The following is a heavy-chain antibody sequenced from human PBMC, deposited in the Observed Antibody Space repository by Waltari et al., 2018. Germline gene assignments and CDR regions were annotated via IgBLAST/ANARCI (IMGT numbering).Heavy chain of an antibody. D-gene: IGHD4-4*01. J-gene: IGHJ4*02. CDR1: GYNFTTYD. V-gene: IGHV1-8*01. Sequence: QVQLVQSGAEVKEPGASVRVSCKASGYNFTTYDIMWVRQATGRGLEWMGWMNPHTVNTGFAQKFQGRLAMTTDISRSTAYLEIRDLRSEDSAIYYCARRGGLTGYSRGLLGYWGQGTLVTVSS. CDR2: MNPHTVNT. CDR3: ARRGGLTGYSRGLLGY.